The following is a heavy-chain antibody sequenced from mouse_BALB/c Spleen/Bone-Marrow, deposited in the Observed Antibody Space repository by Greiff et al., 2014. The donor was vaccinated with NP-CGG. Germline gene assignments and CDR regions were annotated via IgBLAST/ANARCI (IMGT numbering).Heavy chain of an antibody. CDR2: IYPGDGST. D-gene: IGHD2-1*01. CDR3: ARNGNYRYAMDY. Sequence: VQLQQSGPELGKPGALVKISCKASGYTFTSYDINWGKQRPGQGLEWIGWIYPGDGSTKYNEKFKGKATLTADKSSSTAYMQLSSLTSENSAVYFCARNGNYRYAMDYWGQGTSVTVSS. J-gene: IGHJ4*01. V-gene: IGHV1S56*01. CDR1: GYTFTSYD.